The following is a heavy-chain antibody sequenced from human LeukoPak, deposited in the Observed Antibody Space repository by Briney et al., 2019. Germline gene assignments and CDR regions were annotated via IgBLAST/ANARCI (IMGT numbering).Heavy chain of an antibody. D-gene: IGHD4-17*01. Sequence: GGSLRLSCAASGITFRSYGMHWVRQAPGKGLEGVAVISYYGSHKYYADSVKGRFSISRDNSKNTLYLQMNSLRADDTAVYYCAKVARGDTVTSIVGLNWFDPWGQGTLVTVSS. CDR1: GITFRSYG. CDR2: ISYYGSHK. J-gene: IGHJ5*02. V-gene: IGHV3-30*18. CDR3: AKVARGDTVTSIVGLNWFDP.